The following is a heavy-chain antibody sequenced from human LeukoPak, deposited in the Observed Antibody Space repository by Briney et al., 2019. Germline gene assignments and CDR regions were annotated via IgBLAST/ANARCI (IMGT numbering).Heavy chain of an antibody. Sequence: GESLKISCKGSGYRFTSYWIGWARQMPGKGLEWMGIIYPGDSDTRYSPSFQDQVTISADKSINTAYLQWSSLKASDTAMYYCARYRVGSSVDYWGQGTLVTVSS. CDR2: IYPGDSDT. D-gene: IGHD3-10*01. V-gene: IGHV5-51*01. CDR1: GYRFTSYW. J-gene: IGHJ4*02. CDR3: ARYRVGSSVDY.